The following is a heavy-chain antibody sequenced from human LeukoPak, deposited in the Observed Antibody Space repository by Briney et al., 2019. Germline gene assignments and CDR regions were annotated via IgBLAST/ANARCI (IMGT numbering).Heavy chain of an antibody. CDR3: AGFGESYYYYMDV. CDR1: GGSISSSSYY. J-gene: IGHJ6*03. Sequence: KPSETLSLTCTVSGGSISSSSYYWGWIRQPPGKGLEWIGSIYYSGSTYYNPSLKSRVTISVDTSKNQFSLKLSSVTAADTAVYYCAGFGESYYYYMDVWGKGTTVTISS. V-gene: IGHV4-39*01. D-gene: IGHD3-10*01. CDR2: IYYSGST.